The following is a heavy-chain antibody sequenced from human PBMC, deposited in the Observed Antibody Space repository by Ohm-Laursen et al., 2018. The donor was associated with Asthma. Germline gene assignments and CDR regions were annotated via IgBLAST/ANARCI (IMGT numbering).Heavy chain of an antibody. CDR2: IKQDAREK. V-gene: IGHV3-7*01. J-gene: IGHJ1*01. CDR3: ARIGPEWELPGREYSLHH. Sequence: SLRLSCAASGFTFSSYWMSWVRQAPGKGLEWVANIKQDAREKYYLDSVRGRFTTSRDNAENSVFLQMNSLRAEDTALYYCARIGPEWELPGREYSLHHWGQGTQVTVSS. D-gene: IGHD1-26*01. CDR1: GFTFSSYW.